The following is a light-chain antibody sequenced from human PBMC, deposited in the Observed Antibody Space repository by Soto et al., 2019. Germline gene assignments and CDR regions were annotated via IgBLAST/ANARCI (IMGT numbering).Light chain of an antibody. CDR3: QHYNSYRT. CDR2: DAS. CDR1: QSISSW. V-gene: IGKV1-5*01. Sequence: DIQMTQSPSTLSASVGDRVTITCRARQSISSWLAWYQQKPVKAPKLLIYDASSLESGVPSRFSGSGSGTEFTLTISSLQPDDFATYYCQHYNSYRTFGQGTKVEIK. J-gene: IGKJ1*01.